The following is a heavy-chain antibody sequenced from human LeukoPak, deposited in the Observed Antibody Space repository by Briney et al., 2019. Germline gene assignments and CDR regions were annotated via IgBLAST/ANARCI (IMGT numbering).Heavy chain of an antibody. J-gene: IGHJ5*02. Sequence: SETLSLTCTVSGYSISSGYYWGWIRQPPGKGPEWIGYIYYSGSTNYNPSLKSRVTISVDTSKNQFSLKLSSVTAADTAVYYCARDWWGTITTVRGVIIMTNWFDPWGQGALVTVSS. CDR1: GYSISSGYY. CDR2: IYYSGST. D-gene: IGHD3-10*01. CDR3: ARDWWGTITTVRGVIIMTNWFDP. V-gene: IGHV4-38-2*02.